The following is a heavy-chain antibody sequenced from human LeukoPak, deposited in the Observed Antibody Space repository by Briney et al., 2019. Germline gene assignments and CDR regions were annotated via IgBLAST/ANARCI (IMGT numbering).Heavy chain of an antibody. CDR1: GDSISNYY. CDR3: ARETCSGGSCFQFDF. Sequence: SETLSLTCTVPGDSISNYYWSWIRQPPGKGLEWIGYIYYSGSTNYNPSLKSRVTISVDTSKNQFSLKLSSVTAADTAVYYCARETCSGGSCFQFDFWGQGTLVTVSS. V-gene: IGHV4-59*01. CDR2: IYYSGST. J-gene: IGHJ4*02. D-gene: IGHD2-15*01.